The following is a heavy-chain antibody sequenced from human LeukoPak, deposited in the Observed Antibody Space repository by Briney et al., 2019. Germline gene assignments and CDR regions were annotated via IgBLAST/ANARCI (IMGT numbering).Heavy chain of an antibody. CDR1: GFTFSSYW. CDR2: INSDGSST. CDR3: ASAPDYGDYTLDY. D-gene: IGHD4-17*01. V-gene: IGHV3-74*01. J-gene: IGHJ4*02. Sequence: GGSLRLSCAASGFTFSSYWMHWVRQAPGKGLVWVSRINSDGSSTSYADSVKGRFTISRDNAKNTLYLQMNSLRAEDTAVYYCASAPDYGDYTLDYWGQGTLVTVSS.